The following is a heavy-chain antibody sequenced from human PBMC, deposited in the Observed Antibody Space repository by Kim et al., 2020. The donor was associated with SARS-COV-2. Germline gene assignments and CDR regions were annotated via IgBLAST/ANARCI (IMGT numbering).Heavy chain of an antibody. D-gene: IGHD1-1*01. CDR1: GFSVSSTF. V-gene: IGHV3-66*01. Sequence: GGSLRLSCAASGFSVSSTFMSWVRQAPGKGLEWISVLYGNESAKYSEAVKGGFTISRDKTNNTLYLRMDRLRTEDNAVYYCARDRSWLAGATSYKYGMDVWSQGPTLTVSS. CDR3: ARDRSWLAGATSYKYGMDV. CDR2: LYGNESA. J-gene: IGHJ6*02.